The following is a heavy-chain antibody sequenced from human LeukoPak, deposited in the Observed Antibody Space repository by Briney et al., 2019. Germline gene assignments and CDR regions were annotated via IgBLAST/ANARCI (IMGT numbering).Heavy chain of an antibody. CDR1: GFTFSYYG. Sequence: PGGSLRLSCAASGFTFSYYGMHWVRQAPGKGMEWVAVIWSGGSNKYYADSVKGRFTISRDNSKNTLYLQMNSLRAEDTAVYYCSSFDYWGQGTLVTVSS. J-gene: IGHJ4*02. CDR2: IWSGGSNK. CDR3: SSFDY. V-gene: IGHV3-33*01.